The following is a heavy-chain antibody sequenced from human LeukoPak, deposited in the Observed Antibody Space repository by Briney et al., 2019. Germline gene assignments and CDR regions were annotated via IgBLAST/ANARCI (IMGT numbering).Heavy chain of an antibody. CDR1: GYTFTAYY. J-gene: IGHJ4*02. V-gene: IGHV1-69*13. D-gene: IGHD6-19*01. CDR2: IIPIFGTA. Sequence: GASVKVSCKTSGYTFTAYYIHWVRQAPGQGLEWMGGIIPIFGTANYAQKFQGRVTITADESTSTAYMELSSLRSEDTAVYYCARGSRVAVAGTLGYWGQGTLVTVSS. CDR3: ARGSRVAVAGTLGY.